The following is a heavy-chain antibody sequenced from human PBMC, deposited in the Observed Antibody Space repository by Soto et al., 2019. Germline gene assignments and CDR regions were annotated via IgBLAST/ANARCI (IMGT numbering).Heavy chain of an antibody. D-gene: IGHD5-12*01. V-gene: IGHV4-34*01. CDR1: GGSFSGYY. J-gene: IGHJ4*02. CDR3: ARSKNIVATIRYFDY. CDR2: INHSGST. Sequence: QVQLQQWGAGLLKPSETLSLTCAVYGGSFSGYYWSWIRQPPGKGLEWIGEINHSGSTNYNPSLKSRVTISVDTSKNQFSLKLSSVTAADTAVYYCARSKNIVATIRYFDYWGQGTLVTVSS.